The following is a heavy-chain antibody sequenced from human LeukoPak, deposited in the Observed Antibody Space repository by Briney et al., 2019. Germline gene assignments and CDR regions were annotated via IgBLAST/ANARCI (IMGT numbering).Heavy chain of an antibody. Sequence: SVKVSCKASGGTFSSYAISWVRQAPGQGLEWMGGIIPIFGTANYAQKFQGRVTITADKSTSTAYMELSSLRSEDTAVYYCAREDTNSAAGIDYWGQGTLVTVSS. J-gene: IGHJ4*02. CDR2: IIPIFGTA. CDR3: AREDTNSAAGIDY. CDR1: GGTFSSYA. D-gene: IGHD6-13*01. V-gene: IGHV1-69*06.